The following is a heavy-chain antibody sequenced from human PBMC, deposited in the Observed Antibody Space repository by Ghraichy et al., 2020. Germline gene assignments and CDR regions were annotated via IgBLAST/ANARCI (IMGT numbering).Heavy chain of an antibody. D-gene: IGHD5-24*01. Sequence: SQTLSLTCAVYGGTFSGYQWTWIRQPPGEGLEWIGDINHSGSINYNVSLKSRVIISLDTSKNQFSLKLRSVTAADTAVYYCARATIRDGMDVWGQGTTVTVSS. V-gene: IGHV4-34*01. CDR3: ARATIRDGMDV. CDR2: INHSGSI. CDR1: GGTFSGYQ. J-gene: IGHJ6*02.